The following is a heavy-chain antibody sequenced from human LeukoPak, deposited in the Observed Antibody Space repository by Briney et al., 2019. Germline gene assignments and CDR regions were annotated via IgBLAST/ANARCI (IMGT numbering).Heavy chain of an antibody. V-gene: IGHV1-18*01. CDR2: ISAYNGNT. J-gene: IGHJ4*02. CDR1: GYTFISYG. CDR3: ARDLSASPPDY. D-gene: IGHD1-14*01. Sequence: ASVKVSCKASGYTFISYGISWVRQAPGQGLEWMVWISAYNGNTNYVQKLQGRVTMTTDTSTSTAYMELRSLTSDDTAVYYCARDLSASPPDYWGQGTLVTVSS.